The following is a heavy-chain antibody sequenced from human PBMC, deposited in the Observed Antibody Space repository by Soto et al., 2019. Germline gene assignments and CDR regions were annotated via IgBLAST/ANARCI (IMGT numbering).Heavy chain of an antibody. CDR2: IFYRGKT. D-gene: IGHD2-15*01. CDR3: TRHAIIPKLQYGMDV. V-gene: IGHV4-59*01. CDR1: GGSISGYY. J-gene: IGHJ6*02. Sequence: SETLSLTCTVSGGSISGYYWSWIRQPPGKGLEWIGYIFYRGKTLYNPSLQSRVTISVDTSKNQLSLRLSSVTAADTAVYYCTRHAIIPKLQYGMDVWGQGASVTVSS.